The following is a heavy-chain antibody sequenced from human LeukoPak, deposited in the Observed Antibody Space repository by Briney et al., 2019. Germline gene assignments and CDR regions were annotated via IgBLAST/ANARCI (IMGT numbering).Heavy chain of an antibody. J-gene: IGHJ4*02. Sequence: SVKVSCKASGGTFSSYAISWVRQAPGQGLEWMGRIIPILGIANYAQKFQGRVTITADKSTSTAYMELSSLRSEDTAVYYCARGTTGTTDIYFDYWGQGTLVTVSS. CDR1: GGTFSSYA. V-gene: IGHV1-69*04. CDR3: ARGTTGTTDIYFDY. CDR2: IIPILGIA. D-gene: IGHD1-1*01.